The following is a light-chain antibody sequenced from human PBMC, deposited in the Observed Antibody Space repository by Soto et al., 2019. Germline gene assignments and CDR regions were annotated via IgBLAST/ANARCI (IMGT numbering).Light chain of an antibody. CDR2: DVS. CDR1: SSDVGGYNY. Sequence: QSALTQPRSVSGSPGQSVTISCTGTSSDVGGYNYVSWYQQHPGKAPKLMIYDVSKRPSGVPDRFSGSKSGNTASLTISGLQAEDEADYYCCSYAGSNNYYLFGTGTKVTVL. CDR3: CSYAGSNNYYL. J-gene: IGLJ1*01. V-gene: IGLV2-11*01.